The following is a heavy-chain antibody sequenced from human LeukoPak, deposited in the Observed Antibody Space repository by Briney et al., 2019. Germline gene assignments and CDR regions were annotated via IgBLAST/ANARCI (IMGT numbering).Heavy chain of an antibody. CDR1: GDSVSSNSAA. Sequence: SQTLSLTCAISGDSVSSNSAAWNWIRQSPSRGREWLGRTYYRSKWYNDYAVSVKSRITINPDTSKNQFSLQLNSVTPEDTAVYYCARGEIFGVVIPNWFDPWGQGTLVTVSS. CDR3: ARGEIFGVVIPNWFDP. V-gene: IGHV6-1*01. D-gene: IGHD3-3*01. CDR2: TYYRSKWYN. J-gene: IGHJ5*02.